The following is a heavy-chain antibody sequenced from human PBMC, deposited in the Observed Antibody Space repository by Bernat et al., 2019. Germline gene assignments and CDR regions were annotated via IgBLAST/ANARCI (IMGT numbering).Heavy chain of an antibody. Sequence: GYTFASYTLDWVRQAPGQRREWMGWINASNGDTKYSQKFQGRVTFTRDTSASTAYMELNSLTSEDMDVYSCAKDRCYSCYYFDSWGQGTLV. V-gene: IGHV1-3*01. J-gene: IGHJ4*02. CDR2: INASNGDT. CDR3: AKDRCYSCYYFDS. D-gene: IGHD4-11*01. CDR1: GYTFASYT.